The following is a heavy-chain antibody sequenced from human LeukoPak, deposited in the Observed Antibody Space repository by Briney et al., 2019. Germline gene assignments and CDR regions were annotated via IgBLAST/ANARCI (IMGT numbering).Heavy chain of an antibody. J-gene: IGHJ4*02. CDR1: GGSFSGYY. D-gene: IGHD3-22*01. CDR2: INHSGST. V-gene: IGHV4-34*01. CDR3: ARRPRGSSGYYYVGGFDY. Sequence: SETLPLTCAVSGGSFSGYYWSWIRQPPGKGLEWIGEINHSGSTNYNPSLKSRVTISVDTSKNQFSLKLSSVTAADTAVYYCARRPRGSSGYYYVGGFDYWGQGTLVTVSS.